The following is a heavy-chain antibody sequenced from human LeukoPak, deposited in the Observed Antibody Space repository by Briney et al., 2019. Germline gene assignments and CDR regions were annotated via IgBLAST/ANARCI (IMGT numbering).Heavy chain of an antibody. CDR2: IYYSGST. V-gene: IGHV4-59*01. CDR3: ARGKITFGGVIADY. D-gene: IGHD3-16*02. CDR1: GGSISSYY. Sequence: SETLSLTCTVSGGSISSYYWSWIRQPPGKGLEWIGYIYYSGSTYYNPSVNSRVTVSVDTSKNQFSLKLSSVTAADTAVYYCARGKITFGGVIADYWGQGTLVTVSS. J-gene: IGHJ4*02.